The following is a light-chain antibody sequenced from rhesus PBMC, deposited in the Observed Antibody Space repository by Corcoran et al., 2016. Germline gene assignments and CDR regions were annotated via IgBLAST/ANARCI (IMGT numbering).Light chain of an antibody. CDR3: QHSYGTPFT. Sequence: DILMTQSPSSLSASVGDRVTITCRASENVYNYLHWYQQKPGKAPNLLIYKTSTLNSGVPSRFRGSGSGTYFTLTISSLQPEDLATYYCQHSYGTPFTFGPGTKLDIK. CDR1: ENVYNY. J-gene: IGKJ3*01. CDR2: KTS. V-gene: IGKV1-74*01.